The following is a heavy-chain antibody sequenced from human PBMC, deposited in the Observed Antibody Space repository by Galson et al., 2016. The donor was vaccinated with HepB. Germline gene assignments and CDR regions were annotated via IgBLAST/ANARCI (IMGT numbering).Heavy chain of an antibody. V-gene: IGHV3-66*01. D-gene: IGHD3-10*01. CDR3: ARSGETRSWYPKEFDH. CDR1: EIGSHY. J-gene: IGHJ4*01. Sequence: SLRLSCAVSEIGSHYINWIRQAPGQGLERLSVIYTGGTTDYASAVKGRFTISRDNSGNTVHLQMNRLRAEDTAVYDCARSGETRSWYPKEFDHWGHGTLVTVSS. CDR2: IYTGGTT.